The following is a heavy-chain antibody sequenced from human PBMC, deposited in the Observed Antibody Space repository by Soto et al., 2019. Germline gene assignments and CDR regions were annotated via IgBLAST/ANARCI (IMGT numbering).Heavy chain of an antibody. CDR3: ARERNWNDGVNFDI. J-gene: IGHJ3*02. CDR1: GGTFSSYA. CDR2: IIPIFGTA. D-gene: IGHD1-1*01. Sequence: ASVKLSCKACGGTFSSYAISWVRQAPRQGLEWMGGIIPIFGTANYAQKFQGRVTITADESTSTAYMELSSLRSEDTAVYYCARERNWNDGVNFDIWGQGTMLTVSS. V-gene: IGHV1-69*13.